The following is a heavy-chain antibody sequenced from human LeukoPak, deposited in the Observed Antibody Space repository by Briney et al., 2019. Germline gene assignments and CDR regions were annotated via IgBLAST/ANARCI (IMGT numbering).Heavy chain of an antibody. J-gene: IGHJ2*01. Sequence: GGSLGLSCAASGFTFSAYSMNWVRQAPGKGLEWVSFISGGSDTIYNAHSVKGRFTISRDNAKNSLYLQMNSLGDEDTAVYYCARDKQPYRSNFWYFDLWGRGTLVTVSS. D-gene: IGHD6-13*01. CDR2: ISGGSDTI. CDR1: GFTFSAYS. CDR3: ARDKQPYRSNFWYFDL. V-gene: IGHV3-48*02.